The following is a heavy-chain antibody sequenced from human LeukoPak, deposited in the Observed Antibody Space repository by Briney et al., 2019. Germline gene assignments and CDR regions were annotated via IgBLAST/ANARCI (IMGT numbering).Heavy chain of an antibody. CDR1: GFTFSSYA. V-gene: IGHV3-21*06. CDR3: LRGDRRDY. CDR2: IDSSGGYM. Sequence: GGSLRLSCAASGFTFSSYAMSWVRQAPGKGLEWVSSIDSSGGYMFYADSVKGRFIISRDNAKDSLYLQMNSLSVEDTAVYYCLRGDRRDYWGQGTLVTVSS. J-gene: IGHJ4*02.